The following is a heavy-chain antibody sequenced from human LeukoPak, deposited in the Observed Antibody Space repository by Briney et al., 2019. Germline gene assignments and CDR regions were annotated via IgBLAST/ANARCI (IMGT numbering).Heavy chain of an antibody. CDR2: ISGSGGST. CDR1: GFTFSSYA. Sequence: GGSLRLSCAASGFTFSSYAMSWVRQAPGKGLEWASAISGSGGSTYYADSVKGRFTISRDNSKNTLYLQMNSLRAEDTAVYYCAKGEYYDFWSGYYMSGYYFDYWGQGTLVTVSS. D-gene: IGHD3-3*01. J-gene: IGHJ4*02. V-gene: IGHV3-23*01. CDR3: AKGEYYDFWSGYYMSGYYFDY.